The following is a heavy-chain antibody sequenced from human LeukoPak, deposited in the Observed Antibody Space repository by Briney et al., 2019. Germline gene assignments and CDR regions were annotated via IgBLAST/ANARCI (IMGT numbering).Heavy chain of an antibody. CDR1: GFTFDDYG. Sequence: PGGSLRLSCAASGFTFDDYGMSWVRPAPGKGLEWVSGINWNGGSTGYADSVKGRFTISRDNAKNSLYLQMNSLSAEDTALYYCARGKVAGTRSAFDIWGQGTMVTVSS. J-gene: IGHJ3*02. CDR3: ARGKVAGTRSAFDI. V-gene: IGHV3-20*04. CDR2: INWNGGST. D-gene: IGHD6-19*01.